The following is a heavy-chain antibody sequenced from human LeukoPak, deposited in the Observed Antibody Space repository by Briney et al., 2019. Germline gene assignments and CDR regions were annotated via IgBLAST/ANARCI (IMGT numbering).Heavy chain of an antibody. CDR2: IYPGDSDT. CDR1: GYSFTSYW. CDR3: ARRGYCSSTSCSEHYFDY. Sequence: GESLKISCKGSGYSFTSYWIGWVRQMPGKGLGWMGIIYPGDSDTRYSPSFQGQVTISADKSISTAYLQWSSLKASDTAMYYCARRGYCSSTSCSEHYFDYWGQGTLVTVSS. J-gene: IGHJ4*02. V-gene: IGHV5-51*01. D-gene: IGHD2-2*01.